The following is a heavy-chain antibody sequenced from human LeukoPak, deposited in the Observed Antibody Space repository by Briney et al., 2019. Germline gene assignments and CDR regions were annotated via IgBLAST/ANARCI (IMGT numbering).Heavy chain of an antibody. D-gene: IGHD3-10*01. Sequence: GGSLRLSCAASGFTFSSYWMHWVRQAPGKGLVWVSRINSDGSSTSYADSVKGRFTISRDNAKNTLYLQMNSLRPEDTAVYYCAREHSAGFYFDYWGQGTLVTVSS. V-gene: IGHV3-74*01. J-gene: IGHJ4*02. CDR1: GFTFSSYW. CDR3: AREHSAGFYFDY. CDR2: INSDGSST.